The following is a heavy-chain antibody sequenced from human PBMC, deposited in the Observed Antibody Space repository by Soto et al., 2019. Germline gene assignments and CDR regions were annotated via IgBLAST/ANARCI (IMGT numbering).Heavy chain of an antibody. J-gene: IGHJ4*02. CDR1: GGSISSSSYY. CDR3: ARSPRGYGDS. CDR2: IYYSGST. Sequence: QLQLQESCPGLVKPSETLSLTCTGPGGSISSSSYYWGWIRQPPGKGLEWIGSIYYSGSTYYNPSLKSRVTMSVDTSKYQLYLTLSSVTAADADLYYCARSPRGYGDSWGQETLVTVSS. V-gene: IGHV4-39*01. D-gene: IGHD6-25*01.